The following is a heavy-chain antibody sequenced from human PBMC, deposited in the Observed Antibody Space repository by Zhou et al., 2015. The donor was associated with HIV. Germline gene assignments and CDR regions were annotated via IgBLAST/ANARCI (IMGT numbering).Heavy chain of an antibody. CDR1: GGTLSGSD. CDR3: ARNTGNYNYAFDM. Sequence: QVQLVQSGTEVKKPGSSVKVSCKASGGTLSGSDISWVRQAPGQGLEWMGGIMPLVRRGRYAQQFQGRVTMTADKSSTTVYMELSSLRSEDAAVYYCARNTGNYNYAFDMWGQGTMLVVSS. J-gene: IGHJ3*02. CDR2: IMPLVRRG. D-gene: IGHD1-26*01. V-gene: IGHV1-69*06.